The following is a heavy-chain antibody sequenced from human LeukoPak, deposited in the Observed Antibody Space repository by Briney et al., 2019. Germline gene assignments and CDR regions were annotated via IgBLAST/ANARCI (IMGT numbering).Heavy chain of an antibody. CDR2: ISSSSSYK. Sequence: PGGSLRLSCAASGFTFSSYSMNWVRQAPGKGLEWVSSISSSSSYKYYADSVKGRFTISRDNAKNSLYLQMNSLRAEDTAVYYCASADLYYYDSSGYVLDYWGQGTLVTVSS. V-gene: IGHV3-21*01. CDR1: GFTFSSYS. J-gene: IGHJ4*02. CDR3: ASADLYYYDSSGYVLDY. D-gene: IGHD3-22*01.